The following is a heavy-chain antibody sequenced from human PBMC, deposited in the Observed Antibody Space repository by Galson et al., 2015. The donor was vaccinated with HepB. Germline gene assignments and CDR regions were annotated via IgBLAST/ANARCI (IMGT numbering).Heavy chain of an antibody. V-gene: IGHV3-21*01. CDR2: ISSSSSYI. Sequence: SLRLSCAASGFTFSSYSMNWVRQAPGKGLEWVSSISSSSSYIYYADSVKGRFTISRDNAKNSLYLQMNSLRAEDTAVYYCARDDDVVGYYDSSGYSHTGGNFDYWGQGTLVTVSS. CDR1: GFTFSSYS. J-gene: IGHJ4*02. D-gene: IGHD3-22*01. CDR3: ARDDDVVGYYDSSGYSHTGGNFDY.